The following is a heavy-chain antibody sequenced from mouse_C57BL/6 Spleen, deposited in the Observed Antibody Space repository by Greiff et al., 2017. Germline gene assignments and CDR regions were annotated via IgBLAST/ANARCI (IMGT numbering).Heavy chain of an antibody. Sequence: QVQLKQSGPELVKPGASVKLSCKASGYTFTSYDINWVKQRPGQGLEWIGWIYPSDGSTQYNEKLQGKATLTVDTSSSTAYMELHSLTSEDSAVYFCARDDYGNYPAWFAYWGQGTLVTVSA. J-gene: IGHJ3*01. CDR3: ARDDYGNYPAWFAY. CDR2: IYPSDGST. V-gene: IGHV1-85*01. D-gene: IGHD2-1*01. CDR1: GYTFTSYD.